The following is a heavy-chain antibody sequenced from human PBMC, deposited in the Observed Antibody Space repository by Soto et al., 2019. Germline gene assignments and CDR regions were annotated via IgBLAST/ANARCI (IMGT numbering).Heavy chain of an antibody. D-gene: IGHD6-6*01. CDR3: AREYSKSSGRFDP. V-gene: IGHV1-8*01. CDR2: MNPHSGNT. Sequence: ASVKVSCKASGYTFTSYDINWVRQATGQGLEWMGWMNPHSGNTDYAQKFQGRVTMTRNTSISTAYMELSSLRAEDTAVYYCAREYSKSSGRFDPLGPGNPGHRLL. CDR1: GYTFTSYD. J-gene: IGHJ5*02.